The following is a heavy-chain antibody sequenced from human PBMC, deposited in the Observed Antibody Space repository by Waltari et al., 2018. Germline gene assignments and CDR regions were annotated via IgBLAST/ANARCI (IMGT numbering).Heavy chain of an antibody. J-gene: IGHJ4*02. CDR2: IYYRGST. D-gene: IGHD6-13*01. Sequence: QVQLQESGPGLVKPSETLSLTCTVSGCSISSYYWSWIRQPPGKGLEWIGYIYYRGSTNYNPSLNSRVTISVDTSKNQFSLKLSSVTAADTAVYYCARSKGAAAGTSQFDYWGQGTLVTVSS. V-gene: IGHV4-59*01. CDR3: ARSKGAAAGTSQFDY. CDR1: GCSISSYY.